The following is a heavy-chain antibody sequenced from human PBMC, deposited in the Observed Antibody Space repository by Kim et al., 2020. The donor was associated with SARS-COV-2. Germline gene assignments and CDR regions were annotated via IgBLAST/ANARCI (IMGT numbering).Heavy chain of an antibody. CDR1: GFTFDTYA. CDR2: ISGKGVNK. J-gene: IGHJ6*01. Sequence: GGSLRLSCVASGFTFDTYAMSWVRQAPGKGLEWVSVISGKGVNKFHADSVRGRFTISRDNSKNTLYLQMNSLRDEDTALNFCAKVGVWDGYNYYYYSG. CDR3: AKVGVWDGYNYYYYSG. V-gene: IGHV3-23*01. D-gene: IGHD3-16*01.